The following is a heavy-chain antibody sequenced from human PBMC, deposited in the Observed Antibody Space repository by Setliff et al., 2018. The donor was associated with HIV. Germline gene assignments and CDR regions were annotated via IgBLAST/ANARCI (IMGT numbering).Heavy chain of an antibody. J-gene: IGHJ1*01. CDR2: ISSSSNYI. CDR1: RFTFSIYR. V-gene: IGHV3-21*01. Sequence: PGGSLRLSCAASRFTFSIYRRNWVRQAPGKGLEWVASISSSSNYIFYANSVKGRFTISRDNSTNTLYVQMNSLRPEDTAVYFCAREAAPGLEYFRHWGQGTLVTVSS. D-gene: IGHD6-13*01. CDR3: AREAAPGLEYFRH.